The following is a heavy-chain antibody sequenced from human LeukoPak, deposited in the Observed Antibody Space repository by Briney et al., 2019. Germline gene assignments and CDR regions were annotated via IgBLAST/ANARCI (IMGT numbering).Heavy chain of an antibody. CDR1: GFTFSSYA. V-gene: IGHV3-23*01. J-gene: IGHJ4*02. CDR2: ISGSGGST. CDR3: AKRVVPASYYFDY. D-gene: IGHD2-2*01. Sequence: GGSLRLSCAASGFTFSSYAMSWVRQAPGKGLEWVSAISGSGGSTYYADSVKGRFTISRDNSKNTLYLQMNSLRAEDTAVYCCAKRVVPASYYFDYWGQGTLVTVSS.